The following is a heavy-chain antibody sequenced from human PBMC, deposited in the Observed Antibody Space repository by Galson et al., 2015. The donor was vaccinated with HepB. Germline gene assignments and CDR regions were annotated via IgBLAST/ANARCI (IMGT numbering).Heavy chain of an antibody. V-gene: IGHV2-70*11. CDR2: IDWNDDK. J-gene: IGHJ4*02. CDR3: SRVPDAGKTHFDY. Sequence: PALVKPTQTLTLTCTFSGFSLTTGGLCVSWIRQPPGKALEWLARIDWNDDKYYSTSLKARLTISKDTSKNQVVLTMTNMDPVDTGTYYCSRVPDAGKTHFDYWGQGTLVTVSS. CDR1: GFSLTTGGLC. D-gene: IGHD6-13*01.